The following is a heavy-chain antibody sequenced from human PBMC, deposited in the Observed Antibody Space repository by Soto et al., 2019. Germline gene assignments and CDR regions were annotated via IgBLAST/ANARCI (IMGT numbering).Heavy chain of an antibody. CDR2: IIPTFGTA. J-gene: IGHJ6*02. D-gene: IGHD3-10*01. CDR1: GGTFSSYA. Sequence: ASVKVSCTASGGTFSSYAISWVRQAPGQGLEWMGGIIPTFGTANYAQKFQGRVTITADESTSTAYMELSSLRSEDTAVYYCARESKNYYGSGSYEGYYYGVDVSGQGTPVS. V-gene: IGHV1-69*13. CDR3: ARESKNYYGSGSYEGYYYGVDV.